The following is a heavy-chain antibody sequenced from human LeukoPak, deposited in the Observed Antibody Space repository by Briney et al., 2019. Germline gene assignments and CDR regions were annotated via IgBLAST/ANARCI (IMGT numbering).Heavy chain of an antibody. V-gene: IGHV3-48*03. CDR1: GFTFSSYD. CDR2: ISSSVSTL. CDR3: ARVPKLNDRYNWFDP. J-gene: IGHJ5*02. D-gene: IGHD1-1*01. Sequence: GGSLRLSCAASGFTFSSYDMNWVRQAPGKGLEWVSYISSSVSTLYYADSVKGRFTISRDNAKNSLYLQMNSLRAEDTAVYYCARVPKLNDRYNWFDPWGQGTLVTVSS.